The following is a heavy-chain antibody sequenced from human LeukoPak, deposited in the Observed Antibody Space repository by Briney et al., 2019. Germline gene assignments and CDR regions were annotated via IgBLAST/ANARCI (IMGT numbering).Heavy chain of an antibody. CDR3: ATFDSGKGWFDP. Sequence: PSETLSLTCTVSGGSISSYYWSWIRQPPGRGLEWIGYIYYSGSTSYNPSLKSRVTISLDTSKNQFSLKLNSVAAADTAVYYCATFDSGKGWFDPWGQGTLVTVSS. J-gene: IGHJ5*02. CDR2: IYYSGST. CDR1: GGSISSYY. D-gene: IGHD3-16*01. V-gene: IGHV4-59*08.